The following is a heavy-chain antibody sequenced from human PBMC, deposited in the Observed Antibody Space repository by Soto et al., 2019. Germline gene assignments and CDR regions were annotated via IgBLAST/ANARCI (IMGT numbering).Heavy chain of an antibody. V-gene: IGHV4-30-4*01. J-gene: IGHJ5*02. CDR3: ARVDINWNDLPNWFDP. D-gene: IGHD1-20*01. CDR1: GGSISSGDYY. CDR2: IYYSGST. Sequence: QVQLQESGPGLVKPSQTLSLTCTVSGGSISSGDYYWSWIRQPPGKGLEWIGYIYYSGSTYYNPSLKSRVTVSVDTSKNQFSLKLSSVTAADTAVYYCARVDINWNDLPNWFDPWGQGTLVTVSS.